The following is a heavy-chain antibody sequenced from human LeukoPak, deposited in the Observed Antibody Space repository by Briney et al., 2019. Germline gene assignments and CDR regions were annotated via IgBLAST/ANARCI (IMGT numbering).Heavy chain of an antibody. Sequence: PGGSLRLSCAASGFTFSMYAMSWVRQAPGKGLEWVSSISSSGDSTYYKDSVKGRITISRDNSKNTLYLQMNSLRAEDMATYYCTKDRPNYHESNGHYYRRDGDYWGQGTLVTVSS. CDR2: ISSSGDST. CDR3: TKDRPNYHESNGHYYRRDGDY. CDR1: GFTFSMYA. D-gene: IGHD3-22*01. V-gene: IGHV3-23*01. J-gene: IGHJ4*02.